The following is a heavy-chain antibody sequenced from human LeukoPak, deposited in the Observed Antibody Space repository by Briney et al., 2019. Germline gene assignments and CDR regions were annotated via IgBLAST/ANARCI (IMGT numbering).Heavy chain of an antibody. CDR1: GFTFSSYG. CDR3: ARRGGSTGWGAFDF. V-gene: IGHV3-23*01. J-gene: IGHJ3*01. CDR2: IRGSGDNT. D-gene: IGHD6-19*01. Sequence: GGSLRLSCAASGFTFSSYGMNWVRQAPDKGLEWVSSIRGSGDNTFYADSVKGRFTISSDNSKNTLYLQMNSLSREDAAIYYCARRGGSTGWGAFDFWGHGTMVTVSS.